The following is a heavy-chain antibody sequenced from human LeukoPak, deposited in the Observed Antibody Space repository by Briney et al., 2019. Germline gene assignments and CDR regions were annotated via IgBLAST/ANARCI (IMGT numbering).Heavy chain of an antibody. CDR2: ISSSSSYI. V-gene: IGHV3-21*01. CDR1: GFTFSSYS. J-gene: IGHJ6*03. D-gene: IGHD2-2*01. Sequence: GGSLRLSCAASGFTFSSYSMNWVRQAPGKGLEWVSSISSSSSYIYYADSVKGRFTISRDNAKNSLYLQMNSLRAEDTAVYYFARTLMAYQLLYYYYYMDVWGKGTTVTVSS. CDR3: ARTLMAYQLLYYYYYMDV.